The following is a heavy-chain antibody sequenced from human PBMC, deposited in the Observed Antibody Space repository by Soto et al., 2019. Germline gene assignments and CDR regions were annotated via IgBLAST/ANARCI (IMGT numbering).Heavy chain of an antibody. V-gene: IGHV3-30-3*01. D-gene: IGHD2-21*02. J-gene: IGHJ2*01. CDR1: GFTFSSYA. CDR2: ISYDGSNK. Sequence: QVQLVESGGGVVQPGRSLRLSCAASGFTFSSYAMHWVRQAPGKGLEWVAVISYDGSNKYYADSLKGRFTISRDDSKNSLFLQMSSLRVQDSAVYYCARPLWRDYCNWGYFDLWGRGTLVTVSS. CDR3: ARPLWRDYCNWGYFDL.